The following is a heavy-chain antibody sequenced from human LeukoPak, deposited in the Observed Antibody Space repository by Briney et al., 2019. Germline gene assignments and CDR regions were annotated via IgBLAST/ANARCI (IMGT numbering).Heavy chain of an antibody. Sequence: GESLNISCKGSGYNFTTYWIGWVRQMSGKGLEWMGIIYPGDSDTRYSPSFQGQVTISADKSISTAYLQWSSLKASDTAMYYCARHLPDYGDYIGYDYWGQGTLLTVSS. CDR2: IYPGDSDT. J-gene: IGHJ4*02. CDR3: ARHLPDYGDYIGYDY. V-gene: IGHV5-51*01. D-gene: IGHD4-17*01. CDR1: GYNFTTYW.